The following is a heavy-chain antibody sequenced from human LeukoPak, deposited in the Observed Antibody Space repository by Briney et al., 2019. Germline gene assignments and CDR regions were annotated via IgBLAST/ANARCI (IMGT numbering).Heavy chain of an antibody. V-gene: IGHV1-18*01. CDR3: ARHKPGPGAVHFDY. J-gene: IGHJ4*02. CDR1: GYTFTSYG. D-gene: IGHD1-14*01. CDR2: ISAYNGNT. Sequence: GASVKVSCKASGYTFTSYGISWVRQAPGQGLEWMGWISAYNGNTNYAQKLQGRVTMTTDTSTSTAYMELRSLRSDDTAVYYCARHKPGPGAVHFDYWGQGTLVTVSS.